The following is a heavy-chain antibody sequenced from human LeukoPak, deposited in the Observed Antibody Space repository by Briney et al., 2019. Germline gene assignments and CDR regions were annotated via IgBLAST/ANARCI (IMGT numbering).Heavy chain of an antibody. CDR3: ARVKDYYDSSGGY. J-gene: IGHJ4*02. V-gene: IGHV3-21*01. D-gene: IGHD3-22*01. CDR2: ISSSSSYI. Sequence: GGSLRLSRAASGFTFSSYDMNWVRQAPGKGLEWVSSISSSSSYIYYADSVKGRFTISRDNAKNSLYLQMNSLRAEDTAVYYCARVKDYYDSSGGYWGQGTLVTVSS. CDR1: GFTFSSYD.